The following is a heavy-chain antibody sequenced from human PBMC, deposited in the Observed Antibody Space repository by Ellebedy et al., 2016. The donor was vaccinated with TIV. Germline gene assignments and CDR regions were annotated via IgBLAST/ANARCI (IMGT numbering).Heavy chain of an antibody. CDR1: GLTVISNY. J-gene: IGHJ4*02. CDR3: ATFNWGSDYFED. CDR2: IYSGGAT. V-gene: IGHV3-53*01. Sequence: GESLKISCAASGLTVISNYMAWVRQPPGKGLEWVSLIYSGGATYYADPVKARFTISRDNSTNTLHLQMDNLSAEDTAVYYCATFNWGSDYFEDWGQGTLVTVSS. D-gene: IGHD7-27*01.